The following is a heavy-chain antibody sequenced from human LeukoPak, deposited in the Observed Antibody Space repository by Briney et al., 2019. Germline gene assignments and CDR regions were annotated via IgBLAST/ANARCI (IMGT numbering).Heavy chain of an antibody. CDR1: GASITQHY. CDR3: TRGITGHYRSLGGFAFDI. D-gene: IGHD3-16*01. J-gene: IGHJ3*02. CDR2: FYYDGST. Sequence: SETLSLTCTVSGASITQHYWSWIRQPPGKGLEYIGYFYYDGSTNYTSSVRSRVTILVDTSKNQFTLNLRSVSAADTAKYYCTRGITGHYRSLGGFAFDIWGQGTMVAVAS. V-gene: IGHV4-59*11.